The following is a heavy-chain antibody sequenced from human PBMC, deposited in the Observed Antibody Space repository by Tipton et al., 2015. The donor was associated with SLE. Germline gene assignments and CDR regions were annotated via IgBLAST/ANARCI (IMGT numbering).Heavy chain of an antibody. V-gene: IGHV4-59*01. CDR2: ISDSGTT. D-gene: IGHD1-26*01. CDR3: ASLGRIQDY. J-gene: IGHJ4*02. Sequence: TLSLTCTVSGGSISNFYWSWIRQPTGRRLEWIGYISDSGTTGYNPSLSNRLTLSLDTSRNHFSLKLTSVTAADTAIYYCASLGRIQDYWGQGTLVTVSS. CDR1: GGSISNFY.